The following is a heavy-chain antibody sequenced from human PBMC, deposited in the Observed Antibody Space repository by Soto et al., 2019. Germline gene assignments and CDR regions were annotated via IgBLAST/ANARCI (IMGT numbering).Heavy chain of an antibody. D-gene: IGHD4-4*01. CDR3: ARSDSEPYYYGRDV. Sequence: EVQLVESGGGLVQPGGSLRLSCAASGFTFSDHYLDWVRQAPGKGLEWVGRTRNQANSYTTEYAASVKGRFTISRDDSKNSLYLQMNSLKTEDTAVYYCARSDSEPYYYGRDVWGQGTTVTVS. V-gene: IGHV3-72*01. J-gene: IGHJ6*02. CDR2: TRNQANSYTT. CDR1: GFTFSDHY.